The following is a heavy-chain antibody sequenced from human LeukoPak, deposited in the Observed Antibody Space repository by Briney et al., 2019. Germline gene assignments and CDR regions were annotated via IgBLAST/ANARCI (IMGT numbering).Heavy chain of an antibody. D-gene: IGHD6-19*01. J-gene: IGHJ4*02. CDR2: ISYDGSNK. V-gene: IGHV3-30-3*01. CDR1: GFTFSSYA. Sequence: GRSLRLSCAASGFTFSSYAMHWVRQAPGKGLEWVAVISYDGSNKYYADSVKGRFTISRDNSKNTLYLQMNSLRAEDTAVYYCAITKTVAGESFDYWGQGTLVTVSS. CDR3: AITKTVAGESFDY.